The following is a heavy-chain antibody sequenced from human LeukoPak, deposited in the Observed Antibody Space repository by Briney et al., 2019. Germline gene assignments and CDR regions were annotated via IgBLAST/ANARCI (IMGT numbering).Heavy chain of an antibody. D-gene: IGHD3-10*01. CDR1: GYTFTSYG. Sequence: ASVKVSCKASGYTFTSYGISWVRQAPGQGLEWMGWISAYNGNTNYAQKLQGRVTMTTDTSTSTAYMELSSLRSEDTAVYYCARGTYYYGSGSYSTDYWGQGTLVTVSS. CDR3: ARGTYYYGSGSYSTDY. V-gene: IGHV1-18*01. J-gene: IGHJ4*02. CDR2: ISAYNGNT.